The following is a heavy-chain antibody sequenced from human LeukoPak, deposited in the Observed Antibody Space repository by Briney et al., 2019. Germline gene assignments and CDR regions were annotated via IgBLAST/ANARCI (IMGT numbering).Heavy chain of an antibody. CDR3: ARDLFLGYYDSSGYFDI. Sequence: GGSLRLSCAASGFTFSNYGMHWVRQAPGKGLEWVAVIWYDGSNKYYADSVKGRFTISRDNSKNTLYLQMNSLRAEDTAVYYCARDLFLGYYDSSGYFDIWGQGTMVTVSS. D-gene: IGHD3-22*01. CDR2: IWYDGSNK. J-gene: IGHJ3*02. CDR1: GFTFSNYG. V-gene: IGHV3-33*01.